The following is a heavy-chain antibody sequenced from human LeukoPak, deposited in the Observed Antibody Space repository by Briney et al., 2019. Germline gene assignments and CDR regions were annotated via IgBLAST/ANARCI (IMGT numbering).Heavy chain of an antibody. Sequence: GGSLRLSCAASGFTFDDYAMSWFRQAPGKGLEWVGFVRGKPYGETAEYAASVQGRFTISRDDSESTTYLQLNSLKTEDTAVYYCTRGSDTIFGVARDGFDSWGQGTLVTVSS. CDR3: TRGSDTIFGVARDGFDS. CDR2: VRGKPYGETA. D-gene: IGHD3-3*01. CDR1: GFTFDDYA. J-gene: IGHJ4*02. V-gene: IGHV3-49*03.